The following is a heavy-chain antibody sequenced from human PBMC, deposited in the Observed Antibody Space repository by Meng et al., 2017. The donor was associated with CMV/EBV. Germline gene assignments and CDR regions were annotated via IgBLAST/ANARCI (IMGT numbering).Heavy chain of an antibody. V-gene: IGHV4-39*07. CDR3: GREPLGSSWSPLHFDY. CDR1: GGSISSSSYY. CDR2: IYYSGST. Sequence: SETLSLTCTVPGGSISSSSYYWGWIRQPPGKGLEWIGSIYYSGSTYYNPSLKSRVTISVDTSKNQFSLKLSSVTAADTAVYYCGREPLGSSWSPLHFDYWGQGTLVTVSS. J-gene: IGHJ4*02. D-gene: IGHD6-13*01.